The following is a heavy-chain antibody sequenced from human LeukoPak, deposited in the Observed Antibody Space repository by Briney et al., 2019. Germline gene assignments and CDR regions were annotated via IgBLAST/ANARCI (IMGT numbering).Heavy chain of an antibody. CDR1: GFTFSNYG. J-gene: IGHJ4*02. D-gene: IGHD2-2*01. CDR2: INSRSTYI. V-gene: IGHV3-21*01. Sequence: GGSLRLSCAASGFTFSNYGMHWVRQAPGRGLEWVSSINSRSTYIYYADSVKGRFTISRDNAKDSLYLQMNSLRAEDTAVYYCARELSTSAYYFDCWGQGTLVTVSS. CDR3: ARELSTSAYYFDC.